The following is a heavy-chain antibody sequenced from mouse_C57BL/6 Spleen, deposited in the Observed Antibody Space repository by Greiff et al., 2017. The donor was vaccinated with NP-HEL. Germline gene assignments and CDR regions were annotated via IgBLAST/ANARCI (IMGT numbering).Heavy chain of an antibody. CDR1: GYTFTSYW. CDR3: ARDYGYDEAMDY. V-gene: IGHV1-64*01. CDR2: IHPNSGST. D-gene: IGHD2-2*01. Sequence: QVQLQQPGAELVKPGASVTLSCKASGYTFTSYWMHWVKQRPGQGLEWIGMIHPNSGSTNYNEKFKSKATLTVDKSSSAAYMQLSSLTSEDSAVYYCARDYGYDEAMDYWGQGTSVTVSS. J-gene: IGHJ4*01.